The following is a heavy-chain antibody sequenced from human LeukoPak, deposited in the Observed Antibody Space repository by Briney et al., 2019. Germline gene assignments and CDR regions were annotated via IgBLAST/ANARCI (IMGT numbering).Heavy chain of an antibody. D-gene: IGHD6-6*01. CDR2: INPNSGGA. CDR3: ARQYSISLDFDY. V-gene: IGHV1-2*06. J-gene: IGHJ4*02. CDR1: GYTFTGYY. Sequence: VASVKVSCKASGYTFTGYYMHWVRQAPGQGLEWMGRINPNSGGANYAQKFQGRVTMTRDTSISTAYMELSRLRSDDTAVYYCARQYSISLDFDYWGQGTLVTVSS.